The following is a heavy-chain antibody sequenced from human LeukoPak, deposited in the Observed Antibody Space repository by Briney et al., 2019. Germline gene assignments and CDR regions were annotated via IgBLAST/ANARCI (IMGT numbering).Heavy chain of an antibody. V-gene: IGHV3-48*03. J-gene: IGHJ4*02. CDR1: GFTFSSYE. CDR2: ISSSGSTI. Sequence: GGSLRLSCAASGFTFSSYEMNWVRQAPGKGLEWVSYISSSGSTIYYADSVKGRFTISRDNAKNSLYLQMNSLRAEDTAVYYCARSGDIVATIPADYWGQGTLVTVSS. D-gene: IGHD5-12*01. CDR3: ARSGDIVATIPADY.